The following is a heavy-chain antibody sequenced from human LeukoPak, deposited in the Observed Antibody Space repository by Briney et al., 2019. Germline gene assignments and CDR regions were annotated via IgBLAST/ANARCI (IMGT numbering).Heavy chain of an antibody. J-gene: IGHJ4*02. V-gene: IGHV3-23*01. CDR3: AKDRYSSGWYDYFDY. CDR1: GFTFSSYA. Sequence: GGSLRLSCVASGFTFSSYAMSWVRQAPGKGLEWVSAISGSGGSTYYADSVKGRFTISRDNSKNTLYLQMNSLRAEDTAVYYCAKDRYSSGWYDYFDYWGQGTLVTVSS. CDR2: ISGSGGST. D-gene: IGHD6-19*01.